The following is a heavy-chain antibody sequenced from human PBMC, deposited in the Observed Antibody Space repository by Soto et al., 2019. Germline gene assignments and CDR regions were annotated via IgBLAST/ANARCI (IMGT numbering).Heavy chain of an antibody. CDR3: AREGYSSSWYPFDY. CDR2: IWYDGSNK. Sequence: GGSLRLSCAASGFTFSSYGMHWVRQAPGKGLEWVAVIWYDGSNKYYADSVKGRFTISRDNSKNTLYLQMNSLRAEDTAVYYCAREGYSSSWYPFDYWGQGTLVTVSS. D-gene: IGHD6-13*01. J-gene: IGHJ4*02. V-gene: IGHV3-33*01. CDR1: GFTFSSYG.